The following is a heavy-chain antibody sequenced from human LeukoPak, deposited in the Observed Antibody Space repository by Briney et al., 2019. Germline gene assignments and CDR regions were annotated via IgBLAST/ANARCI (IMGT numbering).Heavy chain of an antibody. V-gene: IGHV4-59*01. J-gene: IGHJ4*02. D-gene: IGHD1-1*01. Sequence: SETLSLTCTVSGGPISTYYWSWIRQPPGKGLEWIGYIYYSGSTNYNPSLKSRITISVDTSRNQFSLSLSSVTAADTAVYYCARGTVQMGMGERYFDNWGQGTLVTVSP. CDR3: ARGTVQMGMGERYFDN. CDR1: GGPISTYY. CDR2: IYYSGST.